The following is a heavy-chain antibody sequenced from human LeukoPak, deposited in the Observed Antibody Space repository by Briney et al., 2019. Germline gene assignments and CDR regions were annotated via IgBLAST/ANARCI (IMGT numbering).Heavy chain of an antibody. CDR3: ARPGPTRDAFDI. Sequence: PGGSLRLSCTASGFTFSSYWMSWVRQAPGEGLEWVAVIWYDGSNKYYADSVKGRFTISRDNSKNTLYLQMNSLRAEDTAVYYCARPGPTRDAFDIWGQGTMVTVSS. J-gene: IGHJ3*02. V-gene: IGHV3-33*08. CDR1: GFTFSSYW. CDR2: IWYDGSNK.